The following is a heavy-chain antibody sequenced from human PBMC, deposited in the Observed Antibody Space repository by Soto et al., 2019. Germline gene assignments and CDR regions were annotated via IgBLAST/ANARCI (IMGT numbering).Heavy chain of an antibody. D-gene: IGHD6-19*01. J-gene: IGHJ6*02. CDR2: ISGSGGST. V-gene: IGHV3-23*01. Sequence: GGSLRLSCAASGFTFSSYAMSWVRQAPGKGLEWVSAISGSGGSTYYADSVKGRFTISRDNSKNTLYLQMNSLRAEDTAVYYCAKGLKIAVAGTYYYYYGMDVWGQGTTVTVSS. CDR3: AKGLKIAVAGTYYYYYGMDV. CDR1: GFTFSSYA.